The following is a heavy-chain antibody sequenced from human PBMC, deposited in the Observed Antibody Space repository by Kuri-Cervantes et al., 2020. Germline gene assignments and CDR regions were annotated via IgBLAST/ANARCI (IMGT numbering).Heavy chain of an antibody. J-gene: IGHJ6*02. D-gene: IGHD3-10*01. Sequence: GESLKISCAASRSTFSNAWMTWVRQAPGKGLEWVSVIYSGGSTYYADSVKGRFTISRDNSKNTLYLQMNSLRAEDTAVYYCARDKGFGELSQYGMDVWGQGTTVTVSS. CDR1: RSTFSNAW. V-gene: IGHV3-66*02. CDR3: ARDKGFGELSQYGMDV. CDR2: IYSGGST.